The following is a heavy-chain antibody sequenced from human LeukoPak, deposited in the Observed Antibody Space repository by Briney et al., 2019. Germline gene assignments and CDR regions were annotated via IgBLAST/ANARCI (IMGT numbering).Heavy chain of an antibody. D-gene: IGHD2-2*01. CDR2: ISSSSSYI. CDR1: GFTFSSYS. J-gene: IGHJ3*02. Sequence: SGGSLRLSCAASGFTFSSYSMNWVRQAPGKGLEWVSSISSSSSYIYYTDSVKGRFTISRDNAKNSLYLQMNSLRAEDTAVYYCARVFGAGYCSSSTCLHAFDIWGQGTMVTVSS. CDR3: ARVFGAGYCSSSTCLHAFDI. V-gene: IGHV3-21*01.